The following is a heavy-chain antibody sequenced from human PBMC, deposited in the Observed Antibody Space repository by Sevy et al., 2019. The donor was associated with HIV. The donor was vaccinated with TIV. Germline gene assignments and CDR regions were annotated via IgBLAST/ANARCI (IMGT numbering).Heavy chain of an antibody. CDR3: ASRRYDFWSGYYKVYYGMDV. J-gene: IGHJ6*02. CDR1: GGSISSSNW. Sequence: SETLSLTCAVSGGSISSSNWWSWVRQPPGKGLEWIGEIYHSGSTNYNPSLKSRVTISVDKSKNQFSLKLSSVTAADTAVYYCASRRYDFWSGYYKVYYGMDVWGQGTTVTVSS. V-gene: IGHV4-4*02. D-gene: IGHD3-3*01. CDR2: IYHSGST.